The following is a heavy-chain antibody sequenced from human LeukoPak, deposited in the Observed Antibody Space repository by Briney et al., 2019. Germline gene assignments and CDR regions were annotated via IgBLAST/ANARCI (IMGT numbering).Heavy chain of an antibody. V-gene: IGHV1-18*01. Sequence: GASVTVSCKASGYTFSSYGISWLRQAPGQGLEWMGWISAYNGNTNYAQKLQGRVTMTTDTSTSTAYMELRSLRSDDTAVYYCARVPPLIAAAGTGGLSEPVQYFDYWGQGTLVTVSS. J-gene: IGHJ4*02. CDR1: GYTFSSYG. D-gene: IGHD6-13*01. CDR3: ARVPPLIAAAGTGGLSEPVQYFDY. CDR2: ISAYNGNT.